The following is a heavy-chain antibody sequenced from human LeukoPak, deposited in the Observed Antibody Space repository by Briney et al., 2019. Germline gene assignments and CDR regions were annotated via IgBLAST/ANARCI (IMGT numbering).Heavy chain of an antibody. V-gene: IGHV3-48*03. CDR3: ARGESH. CDR2: IGPSGTSI. J-gene: IGHJ4*02. Sequence: GGSLRLSCAASGFTFSSYAMNWVRQAPGRGLEWVSYIGPSGTSIYYADSVKGRFTISRDNAKNSLYLQMNSLRAEDTAVYYCARGESHWGQGTLVTVSS. CDR1: GFTFSSYA. D-gene: IGHD1-26*01.